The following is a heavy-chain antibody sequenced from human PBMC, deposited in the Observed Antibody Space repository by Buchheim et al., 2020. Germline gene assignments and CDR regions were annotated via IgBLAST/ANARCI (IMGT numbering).Heavy chain of an antibody. V-gene: IGHV3-23*01. CDR2: ISGSGGST. CDR1: GFTFSSYA. Sequence: EVQLLESGGGLVQPGGSLRLSCAASGFTFSSYAMSWVRQAPGKGLEWVSAISGSGGSTYYADSVKGRFTISRDNSKNTLYLQMNSLRAEDTAVYYCAKAGGKYSSSSGDPWYFDLWGRGIL. CDR3: AKAGGKYSSSSGDPWYFDL. D-gene: IGHD6-6*01. J-gene: IGHJ2*01.